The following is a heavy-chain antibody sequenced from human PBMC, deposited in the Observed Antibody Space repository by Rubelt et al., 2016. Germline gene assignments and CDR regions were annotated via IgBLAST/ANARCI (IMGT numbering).Heavy chain of an antibody. Sequence: QVQLVQSGAEVKKPGSSVKVSCKASGYTFTDYYMHWVRQAPGQGLEWMGRISPNSDGTIYAQECQGRVTMTRDTSISTAYMELSRLRSDDTAVYYCARQVPRGEALDIWGQGTMVTVSS. CDR1: GYTFTDYY. D-gene: IGHD4/OR15-4a*01. CDR3: ARQVPRGEALDI. CDR2: ISPNSDGT. V-gene: IGHV1-2*06. J-gene: IGHJ3*02.